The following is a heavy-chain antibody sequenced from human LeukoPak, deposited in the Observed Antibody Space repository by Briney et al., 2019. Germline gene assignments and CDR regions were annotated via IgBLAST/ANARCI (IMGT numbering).Heavy chain of an antibody. J-gene: IGHJ4*02. D-gene: IGHD1-26*01. CDR2: TYYRSKWYN. V-gene: IGHV6-1*01. CDR3: ARAPWELPDHFDY. Sequence: TLSLTCAISGDSVSSKSTAWNWIRQSPSRGLEWLGRTYYRSKWYNGYAVSVKSRITINPDTSKNQFSLQLNSVTPEDTAVYYCARAPWELPDHFDYWGQGTLVTVSS. CDR1: GDSVSSKSTA.